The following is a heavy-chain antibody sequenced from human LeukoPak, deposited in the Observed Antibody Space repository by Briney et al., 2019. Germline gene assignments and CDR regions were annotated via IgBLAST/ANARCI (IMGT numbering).Heavy chain of an antibody. CDR2: ISSSSSYI. J-gene: IGHJ3*02. CDR1: GFTFSSYS. CDR3: ARRVVTENDAFDI. D-gene: IGHD3-3*01. V-gene: IGHV3-21*01. Sequence: PGGSLRLSCAASGFTFSSYSMNWVRQAPGKGLEWVSSISSSSSYIYYADSVKGRFTISRDNAKNSLYLQMNSLRAEDTAVYCCARRVVTENDAFDIWGQGTMVTVSS.